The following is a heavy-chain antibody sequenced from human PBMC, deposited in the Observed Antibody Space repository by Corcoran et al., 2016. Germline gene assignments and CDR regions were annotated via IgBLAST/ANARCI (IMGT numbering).Heavy chain of an antibody. J-gene: IGHJ6*02. D-gene: IGHD2-2*02. V-gene: IGHV5-51*01. CDR2: IYPGDSDT. CDR3: ARIHCSSTSGYTPQGLYYYYYGMDV. CDR1: GYSFTSYW. Sequence: EVQLVQSGAEVKKPGESLKISCKGSGYSFTSYWIGWVRQMPGKGLEWMGIIYPGDSDTRYSPSFQGQVTISADKSISTAYLQWSSLKASDTALYYCARIHCSSTSGYTPQGLYYYYYGMDVWGQGTTVTVSS.